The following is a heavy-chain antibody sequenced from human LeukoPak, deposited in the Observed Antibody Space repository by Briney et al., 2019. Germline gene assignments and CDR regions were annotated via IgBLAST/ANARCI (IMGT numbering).Heavy chain of an antibody. Sequence: PGGSLRLSCATSGFTFSSYWMSRVRQAPGKGLEWVANIKQDGSEKYYVDSVKGRFTISRDNAKNSLYLQMNSLRAEDTAVYYCASFPGGYCSSTSCPWGQGTLVTVSS. V-gene: IGHV3-7*01. CDR3: ASFPGGYCSSTSCP. D-gene: IGHD2-2*01. J-gene: IGHJ5*02. CDR2: IKQDGSEK. CDR1: GFTFSSYW.